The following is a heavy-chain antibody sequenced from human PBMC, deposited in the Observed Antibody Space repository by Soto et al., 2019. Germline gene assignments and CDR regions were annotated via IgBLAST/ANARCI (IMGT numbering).Heavy chain of an antibody. CDR1: GDSFNDYY. Sequence: ASVKVSCKASGDSFNDYYIHWVRQAPGQGLEWMGWINPNGGATKYAQKLQGWVTMTRDTSISTVYMELSRLRSDDTAVYYCARADYGDYASDYWGQGTLVTVSS. CDR2: INPNGGAT. V-gene: IGHV1-2*04. CDR3: ARADYGDYASDY. J-gene: IGHJ4*02. D-gene: IGHD4-17*01.